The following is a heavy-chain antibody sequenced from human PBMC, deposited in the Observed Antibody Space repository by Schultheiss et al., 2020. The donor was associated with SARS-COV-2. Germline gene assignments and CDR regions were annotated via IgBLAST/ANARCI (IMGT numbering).Heavy chain of an antibody. CDR1: GFTFSDYY. D-gene: IGHD1-26*01. J-gene: IGHJ6*02. CDR3: ARDQAPSGGSYWGSGRGMDV. V-gene: IGHV3-11*01. Sequence: GGSLRLSCAASGFTFSDYYMSWIRQAPGKGLEWVSYISSSGSTIYYADSVKGRFTISRDNAKNSLYLQMNSLRAEDTAVYYCARDQAPSGGSYWGSGRGMDVWGQGTTVTVSS. CDR2: ISSSGSTI.